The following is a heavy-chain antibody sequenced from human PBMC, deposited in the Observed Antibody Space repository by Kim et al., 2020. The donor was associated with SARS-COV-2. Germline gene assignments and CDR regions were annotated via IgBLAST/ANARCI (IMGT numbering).Heavy chain of an antibody. CDR2: IKQDGSEK. Sequence: GGSLRLSCAASGFTFSSYWMSWVRQAPGKGLEWVANIKQDGSEKYYVDSVKGRFTISRDNAKNSLYLQMNSLRAEDTAVYYCARVAAAAGTSGWFDPWGQGTLVTVSS. CDR3: ARVAAAAGTSGWFDP. D-gene: IGHD6-13*01. V-gene: IGHV3-7*03. J-gene: IGHJ5*02. CDR1: GFTFSSYW.